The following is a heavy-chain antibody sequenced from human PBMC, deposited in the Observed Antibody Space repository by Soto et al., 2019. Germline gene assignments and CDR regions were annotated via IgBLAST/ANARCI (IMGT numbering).Heavy chain of an antibody. V-gene: IGHV1-18*01. Sequence: APVKGSCKASGYTLTSYCISWGRQAPGQRVEWMGWISAYNGNTNYAQKLQGRVTMTTDTSTSTAYMELRGLRSDDTAVYYCARGYCSGGSCYYGNWFDPWGQGTLVTVSS. CDR1: GYTLTSYC. D-gene: IGHD2-15*01. CDR2: ISAYNGNT. CDR3: ARGYCSGGSCYYGNWFDP. J-gene: IGHJ5*02.